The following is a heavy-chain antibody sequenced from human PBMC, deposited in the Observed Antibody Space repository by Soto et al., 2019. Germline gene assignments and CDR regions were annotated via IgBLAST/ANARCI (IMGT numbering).Heavy chain of an antibody. CDR3: ARFTRFITDAFDI. CDR1: GFTFSDYY. J-gene: IGHJ3*02. CDR2: ISSSGSTI. Sequence: GGSLRLSCAASGFTFSDYYMSWIRQAPGKGLEWVPYISSSGSTIYYADSVKGRFTISRDNAKNSLYLQMNSLRAEDTAVYYCARFTRFITDAFDIWGQGTMVTVSS. V-gene: IGHV3-11*01. D-gene: IGHD3-16*01.